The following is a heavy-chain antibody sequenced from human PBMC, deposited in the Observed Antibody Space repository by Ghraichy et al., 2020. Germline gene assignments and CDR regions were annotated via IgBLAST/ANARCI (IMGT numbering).Heavy chain of an antibody. V-gene: IGHV3-74*01. CDR1: GFTLSYYS. D-gene: IGHD4-17*01. J-gene: IGHJ4*02. Sequence: LSLTCAVSGFTLSYYSMHWVRQAPGKGLVWVSRINADGSSTAYADSVMGRFTISRDNAKSTLYLQLNGLRAEDTAIYYCTRDYGDYDFDFWGQGTLVTVSS. CDR3: TRDYGDYDFDF. CDR2: INADGSST.